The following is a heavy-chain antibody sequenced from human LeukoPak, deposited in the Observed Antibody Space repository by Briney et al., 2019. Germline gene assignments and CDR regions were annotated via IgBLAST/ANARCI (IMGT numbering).Heavy chain of an antibody. Sequence: GGSLRLSCAASGFTFSTYEMSWVRQAPGAGLEWVSYISSSGGTIYYADSVKGRFTISRDNAKNSLYLQMNRLRDEDAAVYYCARGAPLVVITTAAFDIWGQGTMVTVSS. J-gene: IGHJ3*02. CDR2: ISSSGGTI. V-gene: IGHV3-48*03. D-gene: IGHD2-15*01. CDR1: GFTFSTYE. CDR3: ARGAPLVVITTAAFDI.